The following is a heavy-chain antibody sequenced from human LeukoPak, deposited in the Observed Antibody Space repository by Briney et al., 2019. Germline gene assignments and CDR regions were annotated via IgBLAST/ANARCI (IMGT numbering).Heavy chain of an antibody. V-gene: IGHV3-66*01. Sequence: GGSLGLSCAASGFTVSTNYMSWVRQAPGKGLEWVSVTYSGGDTYYADSVKGRFTVSRDDSKNTVYLQMNSLRAEDTAVYYCARDVSYWGQGTLVTVSS. CDR3: ARDVSY. CDR2: TYSGGDT. CDR1: GFTVSTNY. J-gene: IGHJ4*02.